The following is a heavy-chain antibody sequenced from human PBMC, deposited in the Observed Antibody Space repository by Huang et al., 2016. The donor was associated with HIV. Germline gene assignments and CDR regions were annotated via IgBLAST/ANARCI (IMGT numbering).Heavy chain of an antibody. CDR3: ARTAYSYGFRQGYNWFDP. CDR2: IIPIFGTA. J-gene: IGHJ5*02. V-gene: IGHV1-69*13. CDR1: GGTFSSYA. D-gene: IGHD5-18*01. Sequence: QVLLVQSGAEVRKPGSSVQVSCTAFGGTFSSYAISWVRQAPGQGLEWMGGIIPIFGTANYTQKFKGRGTITGDESTNTGYMELTRLTSEDTAVYYCARTAYSYGFRQGYNWFDPWGQGTPVTVSS.